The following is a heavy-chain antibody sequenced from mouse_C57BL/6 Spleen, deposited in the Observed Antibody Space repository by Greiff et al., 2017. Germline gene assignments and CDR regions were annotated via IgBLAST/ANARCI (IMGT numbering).Heavy chain of an antibody. V-gene: IGHV6-3*01. J-gene: IGHJ1*03. CDR2: IRLKSGNYAT. D-gene: IGHD2-5*01. CDR3: TVPQAYYSNYFWYFDV. CDR1: GFTFSNYW. Sequence: EVKVVESGGGLVQPGGSMKLSCVASGFTFSNYWMNWVRQSPEKGLEWVAQIRLKSGNYATHHAGSVKGRFTISRDDSKSSVYLQMNNLRAEDTGMYYCTVPQAYYSNYFWYFDVGGTGTTVTVSS.